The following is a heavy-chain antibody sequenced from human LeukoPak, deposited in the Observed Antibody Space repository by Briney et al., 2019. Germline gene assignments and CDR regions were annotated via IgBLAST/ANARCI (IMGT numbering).Heavy chain of an antibody. V-gene: IGHV4-38-2*01. Sequence: LETLSLTCAVSGYSISSGYYWGWIRQPPGKGLEWIGSIYHSGSTYYNPSLKSRVTISVDTSKNQFSLKLSSVTAADTAVYYCARVLAGYSGYVDYWGQGTLVTVSS. CDR3: ARVLAGYSGYVDY. D-gene: IGHD1-26*01. CDR2: IYHSGST. CDR1: GYSISSGYY. J-gene: IGHJ4*02.